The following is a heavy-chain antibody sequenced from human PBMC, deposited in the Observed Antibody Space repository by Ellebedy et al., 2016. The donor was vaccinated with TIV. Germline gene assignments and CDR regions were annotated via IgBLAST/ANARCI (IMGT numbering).Heavy chain of an antibody. CDR1: AFSFSTDW. D-gene: IGHD5-12*01. CDR2: INQGESET. Sequence: GESLKISCVDSAFSFSTDWMSWVRQAPGKGLEWVATINQGESETNYVDSVKGRFTISRDNSKNSLSLQLNSLRADDTSLYYCASAARGSGAYESFWGQGTLVTVSS. J-gene: IGHJ4*02. V-gene: IGHV3-7*01. CDR3: ASAARGSGAYESF.